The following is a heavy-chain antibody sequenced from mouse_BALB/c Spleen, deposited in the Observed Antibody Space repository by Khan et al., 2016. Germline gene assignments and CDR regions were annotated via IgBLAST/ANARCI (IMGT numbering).Heavy chain of an antibody. D-gene: IGHD1-1*01. V-gene: IGHV4-1*02. CDR1: GFDFSRYW. J-gene: IGHJ2*01. CDR3: ARLDYYGCSDS. Sequence: EVQLQESGGGLVQPGGSLKLPCAASGFDFSRYWMSWVRQAPGKGLERIGEINPDSSTINSTPSLTDKFIISRDNAKNMLYLQMNKGRSEDTALYYCARLDYYGCSDSWGQGTTLTVSS. CDR2: INPDSSTI.